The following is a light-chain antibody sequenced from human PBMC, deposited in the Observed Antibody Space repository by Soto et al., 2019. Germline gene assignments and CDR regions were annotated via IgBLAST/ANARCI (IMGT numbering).Light chain of an antibody. CDR2: EVS. J-gene: IGLJ2*01. CDR3: SSFAGNNNLV. V-gene: IGLV2-8*01. CDR1: SSDVGGYNY. Sequence: QSVLTQPPSASGSPGQSVTISCTGTSSDVGGYNYVSWYQQHPGKAPKLMISEVSKRASGVTDRFSGSKSGNTASLTVSGHQAEDEDDYYCSSFAGNNNLVFGGGTKLTVL.